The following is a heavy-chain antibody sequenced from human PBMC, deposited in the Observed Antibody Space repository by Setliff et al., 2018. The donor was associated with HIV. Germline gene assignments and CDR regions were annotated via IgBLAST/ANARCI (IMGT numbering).Heavy chain of an antibody. D-gene: IGHD2-2*01. Sequence: GGSLRLSCAASGFTFNSFTMNWVRQAPGKGLECVAVISGSGGDTYYADSVKGRFVISREKSKSTLYLQMNSLRAEDTAVYYCARTLANYAPYYFDFWGQGTLVTVSS. V-gene: IGHV3-23*01. CDR1: GFTFNSFT. CDR3: ARTLANYAPYYFDF. J-gene: IGHJ4*02. CDR2: ISGSGGDT.